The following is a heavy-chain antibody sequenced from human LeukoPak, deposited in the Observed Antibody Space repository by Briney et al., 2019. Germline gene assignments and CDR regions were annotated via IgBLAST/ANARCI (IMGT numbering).Heavy chain of an antibody. CDR3: ARGYCSGGSCYRTGMDV. CDR2: INSNGSFI. CDR1: GFTFSNYW. D-gene: IGHD2-15*01. J-gene: IGHJ6*02. V-gene: IGHV3-74*01. Sequence: RGSLRLSCAASGFTFSNYWIHWVRQAPGKGLVWVSRINSNGSFINYADSVKGRFTISRDNAKNTLYLEMNSLRAEDTAVYYCARGYCSGGSCYRTGMDVWGQGTTVTVPS.